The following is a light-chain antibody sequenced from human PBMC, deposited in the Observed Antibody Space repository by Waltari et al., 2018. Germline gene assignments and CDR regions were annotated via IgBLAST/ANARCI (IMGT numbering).Light chain of an antibody. Sequence: DIPLTQSPSSLSASLGDRVTLPCRASQSIRSYLNWYQQKPGKAPKLLIYAASSLQSGVPSRFSGSGSGTDFTLTISSLQPEDFATDYCQQSYSTPPWTFGQGTKVEIK. CDR2: AAS. J-gene: IGKJ1*01. CDR1: QSIRSY. CDR3: QQSYSTPPWT. V-gene: IGKV1-39*01.